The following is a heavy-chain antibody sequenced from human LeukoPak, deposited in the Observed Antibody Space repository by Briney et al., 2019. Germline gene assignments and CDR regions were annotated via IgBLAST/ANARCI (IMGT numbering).Heavy chain of an antibody. CDR1: LFTFRNYW. D-gene: IGHD2-2*01. CDR3: ARVESGSCTNTRCRNIDY. Sequence: PRGSLSLSCAASLFTFRNYWLHRVPQAPGKGAGSVSRNNSEGSDTSYADSVKGRFTISRDNAKNTLYLQMSSLRAEDTAVYFCARVESGSCTNTRCRNIDYWGQGTLVTVSS. CDR2: NNSEGSDT. J-gene: IGHJ4*02. V-gene: IGHV3-74*01.